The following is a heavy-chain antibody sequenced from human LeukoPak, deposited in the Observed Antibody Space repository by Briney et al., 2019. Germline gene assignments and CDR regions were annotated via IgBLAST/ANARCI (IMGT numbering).Heavy chain of an antibody. CDR1: GGSISSYY. D-gene: IGHD1-14*01. CDR2: IYYSGST. Sequence: SETLSLTCTVSGGSISSYYWSWIRQPPGKGLEWIGYIYYSGSTYFNPSLRSRVTISVDTSKNQFSLNLSSVTAADTALYYCAGDETINWFYYWGQGALVTVSS. V-gene: IGHV4-59*12. CDR3: AGDETINWFYY. J-gene: IGHJ5*01.